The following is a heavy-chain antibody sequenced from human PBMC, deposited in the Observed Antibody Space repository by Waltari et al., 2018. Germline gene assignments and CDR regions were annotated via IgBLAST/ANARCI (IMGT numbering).Heavy chain of an antibody. Sequence: QVQLQESGPGLVKPSETLSLTCTGSNGSTNNFYWSWIRQPPGKGLEWIGYAYFSGTTTYNPSLKSRVTISVDTSKNQFSLKLTSVTAADTATYYCARGGLRYYDSGSQPYNWFGPWGQGIMVSVSS. D-gene: IGHD3-10*01. CDR1: NGSTNNFY. J-gene: IGHJ5*02. CDR3: ARGGLRYYDSGSQPYNWFGP. CDR2: AYFSGTT. V-gene: IGHV4-59*01.